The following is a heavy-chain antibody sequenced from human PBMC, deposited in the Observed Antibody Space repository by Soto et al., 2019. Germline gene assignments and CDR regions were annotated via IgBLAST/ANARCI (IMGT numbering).Heavy chain of an antibody. Sequence: SVKVSCKASGGTFSSYAISWVRQAPGQGLEWMGGIIPIFGTANYAQKFQGRVTITADKSTSTAYMELSSLRSEDTAVYYCAREDQVVPAAIGWSWFDPWGQGTLVTVSS. CDR3: AREDQVVPAAIGWSWFDP. CDR2: IIPIFGTA. J-gene: IGHJ5*02. D-gene: IGHD2-2*01. CDR1: GGTFSSYA. V-gene: IGHV1-69*06.